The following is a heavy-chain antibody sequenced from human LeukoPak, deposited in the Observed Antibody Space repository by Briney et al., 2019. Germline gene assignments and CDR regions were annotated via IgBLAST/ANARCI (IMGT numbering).Heavy chain of an antibody. V-gene: IGHV1-69*01. CDR2: IIPIFGTA. CDR3: ARVPTYCGGGSCYSASYYYYMDV. Sequence: ASVKFSCKASGGTFSSNAISWVRQAPGQGLEWMGGIIPIFGTANYAQKFQGRVTITADESTSTAYMELSSLRSEDTAVYYCARVPTYCGGGSCYSASYYYYMDVWGKGTTVTVSS. CDR1: GGTFSSNA. D-gene: IGHD2-15*01. J-gene: IGHJ6*03.